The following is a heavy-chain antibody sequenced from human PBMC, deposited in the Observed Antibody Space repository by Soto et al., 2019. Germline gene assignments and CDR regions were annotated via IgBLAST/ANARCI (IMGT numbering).Heavy chain of an antibody. CDR2: IYWNDDK. D-gene: IGHD3-22*01. J-gene: IGHJ4*02. V-gene: IGHV2-5*01. CDR3: AHRPDDSGYFDY. Sequence: SGPTLVNPTQTLTLTCSFSGFSLSSTGVGVGWIRQPPGKALEWDALIYWNDDKRYSPSLKSRLTITKDTSKNQVILTVTNTDPVDTATHYCAHRPDDSGYFDYWGQGALVTV. CDR1: GFSLSSTGVG.